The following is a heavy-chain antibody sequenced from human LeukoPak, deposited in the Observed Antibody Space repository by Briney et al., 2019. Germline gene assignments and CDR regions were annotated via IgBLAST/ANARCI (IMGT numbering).Heavy chain of an antibody. V-gene: IGHV3-15*01. CDR1: GFTFSNAW. J-gene: IGHJ4*02. CDR2: IKSKTDGGTT. Sequence: GGSLRLSCAASGFTFSNAWMSWVRQAPGKGLEWVGRIKSKTDGGTTDYAAPVKGRFTISRDDSKNTLYLQMNSLKTEDTAVYYCTSYSSSWFTAYWGQGTLVTVSS. CDR3: TSYSSSWFTAY. D-gene: IGHD6-13*01.